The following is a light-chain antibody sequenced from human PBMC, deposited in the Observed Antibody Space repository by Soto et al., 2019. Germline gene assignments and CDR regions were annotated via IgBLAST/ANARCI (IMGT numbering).Light chain of an antibody. Sequence: EIVMTQSPATLSVSPGERATLSCRASQSVSSNLAWYQQEPGQAPRLLIYGASTRATGIPARFSGSVSGTEFALTISSLQSEDFAVYYCQQYNNWPRTFGQGTKVDI. J-gene: IGKJ1*01. CDR3: QQYNNWPRT. CDR2: GAS. CDR1: QSVSSN. V-gene: IGKV3D-15*01.